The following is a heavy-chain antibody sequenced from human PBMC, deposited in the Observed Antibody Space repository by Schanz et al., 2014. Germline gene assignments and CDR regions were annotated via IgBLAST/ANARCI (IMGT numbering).Heavy chain of an antibody. CDR2: ISNDGSIK. CDR3: ASPSGYSDYGTYFDF. CDR1: GFTFSSYA. J-gene: IGHJ4*02. D-gene: IGHD5-12*01. Sequence: QVQLLQFGGGVVQPGRSLRLSCAASGFTFSSYAMNWVRQAPGKGLEWVALISNDGSIKYYADSVEGRFTISRDNSRNTLYLQMNSLRTEDTAVYYCASPSGYSDYGTYFDFWGQGTLVTVSS. V-gene: IGHV3-30-3*01.